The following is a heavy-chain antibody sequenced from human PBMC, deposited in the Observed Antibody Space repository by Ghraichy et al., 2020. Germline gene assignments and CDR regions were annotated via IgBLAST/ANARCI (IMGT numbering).Heavy chain of an antibody. V-gene: IGHV4-39*01. Sequence: SETLSLTCTVSGGSISSSNYYWGWIRQPPGKGLEWIGSIYYSGSTYYNPSLKSRVTISVDTSENQFSLKLSSVTAADTAVYYCARLTWIQLWLGGYFDYWGQGTLVTVSS. CDR3: ARLTWIQLWLGGYFDY. J-gene: IGHJ4*02. CDR2: IYYSGST. CDR1: GGSISSSNYY. D-gene: IGHD5-18*01.